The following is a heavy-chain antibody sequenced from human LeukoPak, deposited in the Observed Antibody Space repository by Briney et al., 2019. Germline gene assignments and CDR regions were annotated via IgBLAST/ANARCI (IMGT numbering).Heavy chain of an antibody. CDR3: TTRDTSGYYWDYFDY. D-gene: IGHD3-22*01. CDR1: GFTFSNTW. V-gene: IGHV3-15*01. Sequence: GGSLRLSCAASGFTFSNTWMSWVRQAPGKGLEWVGRIKSKTDGGTTDYAAPVKGRFTISRDDSKKTLYLQMNSLKTEDTAVYYCTTRDTSGYYWDYFDYWGQGTLVTVSS. J-gene: IGHJ4*02. CDR2: IKSKTDGGTT.